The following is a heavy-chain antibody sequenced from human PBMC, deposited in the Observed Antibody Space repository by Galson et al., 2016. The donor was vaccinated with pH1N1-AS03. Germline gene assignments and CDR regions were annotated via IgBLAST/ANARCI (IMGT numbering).Heavy chain of an antibody. CDR2: IHHSGST. D-gene: IGHD3-16*01. CDR1: GGSVSSGVSY. Sequence: SETLSLTCTVSGGSVSSGVSYCSWIRQPPGKGLEWIGNIHHSGSTKYNPSLTGRVTISVDTSKNQFSLRLSSVTAADTALYYCARSTFSVAYPQSPYFDFWGQGILVTVSS. V-gene: IGHV4-61*08. CDR3: ARSTFSVAYPQSPYFDF. J-gene: IGHJ4*02.